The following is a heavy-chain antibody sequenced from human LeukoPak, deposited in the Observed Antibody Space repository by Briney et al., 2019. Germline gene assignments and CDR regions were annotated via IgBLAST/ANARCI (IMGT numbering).Heavy chain of an antibody. J-gene: IGHJ3*02. D-gene: IGHD5-18*01. CDR2: VDYRGST. CDR3: ARSRSGYSYDHAAFEI. V-gene: IGHV4-59*01. CDR1: GGSISTYY. Sequence: PSETLSLTCTVSGGSISTYYWSWIRQPPGKGLEWIAYVDYRGSTTYNPSLRSRVTISVGTSRNQFSLKLSSVTAADTAVYYCARSRSGYSYDHAAFEIWGQGTMVTVSS.